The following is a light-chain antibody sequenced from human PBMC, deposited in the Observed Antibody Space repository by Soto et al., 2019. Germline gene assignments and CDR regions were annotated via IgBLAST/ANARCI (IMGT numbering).Light chain of an antibody. CDR3: LQYGSSSFT. J-gene: IGKJ2*01. CDR1: QSVSSSY. V-gene: IGKV3-20*01. Sequence: EIVLTQSPGTLSLSSGERATLSCRASQSVSSSYLAWYQQKPGQAPRLLVYATSSRATGIPDRFSGSGSGTDFTLTVSRLEPDDFAVYYCLQYGSSSFTFGQGTKLEIK. CDR2: ATS.